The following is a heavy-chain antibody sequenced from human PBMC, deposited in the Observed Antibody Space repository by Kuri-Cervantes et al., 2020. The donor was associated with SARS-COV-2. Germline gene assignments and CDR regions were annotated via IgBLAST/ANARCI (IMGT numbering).Heavy chain of an antibody. D-gene: IGHD1-1*01. CDR2: ISGSGDST. CDR3: VRDGDHWNFDY. V-gene: IGHV3-23*01. Sequence: GGSLRLSCAASGFTFSGHWIHWVRQAPGKGLEWVSAISGSGDSTYYADSVKGRFTISRDNSKNTLYLQMNSLRAGDTAVYYCVRDGDHWNFDYWGQGTLVTVSS. J-gene: IGHJ4*02. CDR1: GFTFSGHW.